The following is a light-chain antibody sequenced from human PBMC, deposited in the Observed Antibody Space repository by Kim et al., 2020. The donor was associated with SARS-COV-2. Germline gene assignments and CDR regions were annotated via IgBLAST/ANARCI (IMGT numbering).Light chain of an antibody. V-gene: IGKV3-15*01. CDR1: QTINNK. CDR2: DAT. Sequence: VSPGERAPLSCRSSQTINNKLVWYQQKPGQAPRLLIYDATTRATGVPARFIGSGSETDFTLTISSLQSEDFAVYYCQQSYDWPPLTFGQGTKVDI. J-gene: IGKJ1*01. CDR3: QQSYDWPPLT.